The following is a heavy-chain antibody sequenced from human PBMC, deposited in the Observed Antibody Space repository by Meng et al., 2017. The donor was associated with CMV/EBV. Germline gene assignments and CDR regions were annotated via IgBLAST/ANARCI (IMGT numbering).Heavy chain of an antibody. D-gene: IGHD3-3*01. J-gene: IGHJ6*02. CDR1: GFTFSSYS. V-gene: IGHV3-21*01. CDR2: ISSSSSYI. CDR3: ARLERFLEWLISKTSYGMDV. Sequence: GESLKISCAASGFTFSSYSMNWVRQAPGKGLEWVSSISSSSSYIYCADSVKGRFTISRDNAKNSLYLQMNSLRAEDTAVYYCARLERFLEWLISKTSYGMDVWGQGTTVTVSS.